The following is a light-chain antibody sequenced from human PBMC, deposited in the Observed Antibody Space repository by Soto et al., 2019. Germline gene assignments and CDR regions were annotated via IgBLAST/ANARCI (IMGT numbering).Light chain of an antibody. CDR1: SSDVGSYNL. J-gene: IGLJ3*02. V-gene: IGLV2-23*01. CDR3: CAYAGSMV. Sequence: QSALTQPASVSGSPGQSITISCTGTSSDVGSYNLVSWYQQHPGKAPKLMIYEGSKRPSGVSNRFSGSKSGNTASLTISGLHAEDEADYYCCAYAGSMVFGGGTKLTVL. CDR2: EGS.